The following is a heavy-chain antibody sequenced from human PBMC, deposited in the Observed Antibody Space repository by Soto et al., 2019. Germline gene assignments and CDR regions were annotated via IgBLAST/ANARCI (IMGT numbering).Heavy chain of an antibody. CDR2: IIPIFGTA. CDR1: GGTFSSYA. CDR3: ARGGPGGIAAAGSFDY. Sequence: QVQLVQSGAEVKKPGSSVKVSCKASGGTFSSYAISWVRQAPGQGLAWMGGIIPIFGTANYAQKFQGRVTITADESTSTAYMELSSLRSEDTAVYYCARGGPGGIAAAGSFDYWGQGTLVTVSS. V-gene: IGHV1-69*01. J-gene: IGHJ4*02. D-gene: IGHD6-13*01.